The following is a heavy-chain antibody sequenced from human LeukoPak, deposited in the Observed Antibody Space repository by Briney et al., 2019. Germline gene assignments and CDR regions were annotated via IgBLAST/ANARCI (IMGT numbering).Heavy chain of an antibody. V-gene: IGHV4-34*01. CDR2: INHSGST. Sequence: SETLSLTCAVYGGSFSGYYWSWIRQPPGKGLEWIGEINHSGSTNYNPSLKSRVTISVDTSKNQFSLKLSSVTAADTAVYYRARESYYYDSSGYYPDYWGQGTLVTVSS. CDR3: ARESYYYDSSGYYPDY. J-gene: IGHJ4*02. D-gene: IGHD3-22*01. CDR1: GGSFSGYY.